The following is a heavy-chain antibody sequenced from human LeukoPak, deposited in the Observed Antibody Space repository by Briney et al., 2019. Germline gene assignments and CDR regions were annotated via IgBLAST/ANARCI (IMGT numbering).Heavy chain of an antibody. J-gene: IGHJ4*02. V-gene: IGHV1-8*02. CDR2: MNPNSGNT. CDR3: ARSSGSPSE. CDR1: GYTFTGYY. D-gene: IGHD1-26*01. Sequence: ASVKVSCKASGYTFTGYYMHWVRQAPGQGLEWMGWMNPNSGNTGYAQKFQGRVTMTRNTSISTAYMELSSLRSEDTAVYYCARSSGSPSEWGQGTLVTVSS.